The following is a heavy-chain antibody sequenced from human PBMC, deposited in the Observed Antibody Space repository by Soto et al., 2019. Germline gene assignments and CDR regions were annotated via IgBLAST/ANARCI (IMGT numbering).Heavy chain of an antibody. D-gene: IGHD6-6*01. CDR3: ARECSSLANWFAP. J-gene: IGHJ5*02. CDR2: IYYSGST. CDR1: GGSISSYY. V-gene: IGHV4-59*01. Sequence: SETLSLTCTVSGGSISSYYWSWIRQPPGKGLEWIGYIYYSGSTNYNPSLKSRVTISVDTSKNQLSLKLSSVTAADTAVYYCARECSSLANWFAPWGQGTLVTVSS.